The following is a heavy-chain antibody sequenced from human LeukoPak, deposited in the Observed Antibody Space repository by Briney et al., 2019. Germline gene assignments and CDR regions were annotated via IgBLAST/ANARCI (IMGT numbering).Heavy chain of an antibody. CDR1: GGSFSGYY. J-gene: IGHJ5*02. Sequence: PSETLSLTCAVYGGSFSGYYWSWIRQPPGKGLEWIGEINHSGSINYNPSLKSRVTISVDTSKNQFSLKLSSVTAADTAVYYCARGRITIFGVVIPGRRWFDPWGQGTLVTVSS. D-gene: IGHD3-3*01. CDR2: INHSGSI. CDR3: ARGRITIFGVVIPGRRWFDP. V-gene: IGHV4-34*01.